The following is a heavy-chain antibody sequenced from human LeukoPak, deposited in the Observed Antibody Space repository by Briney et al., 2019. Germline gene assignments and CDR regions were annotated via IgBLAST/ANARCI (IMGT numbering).Heavy chain of an antibody. CDR1: GGSFSGYY. J-gene: IGHJ3*02. CDR2: INHSGST. Sequence: PSETLSLTCAIYGGSFSGYYLSWIRQPPGKGLEWIGEINHSGSTNYNPSLKSRVTISVNTSKNQSSLKLSSVTAADTAVYYCASPSYYDSSGYPPDAFDIWGQGTMVTVSS. V-gene: IGHV4-34*01. D-gene: IGHD3-22*01. CDR3: ASPSYYDSSGYPPDAFDI.